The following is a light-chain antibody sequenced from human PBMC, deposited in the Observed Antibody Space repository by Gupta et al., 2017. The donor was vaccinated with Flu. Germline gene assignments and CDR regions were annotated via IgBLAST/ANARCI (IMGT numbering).Light chain of an antibody. V-gene: IGKV1-33*01. CDR2: DAS. J-gene: IGKJ2*03. CDR3: QEYDDLPPYS. CDR1: QDISNH. Sequence: DIQMTQSPSSLSASVGDRVTITCQASQDISNHLNWYQQKPGKAPKVLNNDASGLEKGVPSRFSGSGSGTDFIFTISSLQPEDIATYYCQEYDDLPPYSFGQGTKLEI.